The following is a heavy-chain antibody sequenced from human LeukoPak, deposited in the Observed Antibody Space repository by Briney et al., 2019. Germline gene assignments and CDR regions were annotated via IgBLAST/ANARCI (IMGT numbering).Heavy chain of an antibody. D-gene: IGHD2-2*01. CDR2: ISSSSSYI. J-gene: IGHJ4*02. CDR3: ARDGKGYCSSTSCFAY. Sequence: KTGGSLRLSCAASGFTFSSYSTNWVRQAPGKGLEWVSSISSSSSYIYYADSVKGRFTISRDNAKNSLYLQMNSLRAEDTAVYYCARDGKGYCSSTSCFAYWGQGTLVTVSS. CDR1: GFTFSSYS. V-gene: IGHV3-21*01.